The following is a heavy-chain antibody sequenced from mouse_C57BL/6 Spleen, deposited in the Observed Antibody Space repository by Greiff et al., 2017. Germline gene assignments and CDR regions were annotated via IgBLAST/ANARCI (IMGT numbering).Heavy chain of an antibody. V-gene: IGHV1-59*01. D-gene: IGHD3-3*01. J-gene: IGHJ1*03. CDR3: AREGGTLGGYCDV. CDR1: GYTFTSYW. CDR2: IDPSDSYT. Sequence: QVQLQQPGAELVRPGTSVKLSCKASGYTFTSYWMHWVKQRPGQGLEWIGVIDPSDSYTNYNHKFKGKATLTVDTSSSTAYMQLSSLTSEDSAVYYGAREGGTLGGYCDVWGTGTTVTVSS.